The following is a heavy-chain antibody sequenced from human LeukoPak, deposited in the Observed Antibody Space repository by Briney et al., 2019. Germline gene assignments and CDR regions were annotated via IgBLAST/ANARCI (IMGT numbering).Heavy chain of an antibody. CDR2: INPNSGGT. D-gene: IGHD3-9*01. J-gene: IGHJ4*02. CDR3: ARVLRYFDWPDY. V-gene: IGHV1-2*04. CDR1: GYTFTGYY. Sequence: GASVKVSCKASGYTFTGYYMHWVRQAPGQGLEWMGWINPNSGGTNYAQKFQGWVTMTRDTSISTAYMELSRLRSGDTAVYYCARVLRYFDWPDYWGQGTLVTVSS.